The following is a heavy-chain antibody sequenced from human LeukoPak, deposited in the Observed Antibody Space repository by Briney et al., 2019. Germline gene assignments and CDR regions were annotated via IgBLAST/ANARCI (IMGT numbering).Heavy chain of an antibody. CDR1: GFTFSSYW. Sequence: GGSLRLSCAASGFTFSSYWMSWVRQAPGKGLEWVANIKQDGSEKYYVDSVKGRFTISRDNAKNSLYLQMNSLRAEDTAVYYCARVAVTAPGAFDYWGQGTLATVSS. D-gene: IGHD2-21*02. J-gene: IGHJ4*02. CDR3: ARVAVTAPGAFDY. V-gene: IGHV3-7*01. CDR2: IKQDGSEK.